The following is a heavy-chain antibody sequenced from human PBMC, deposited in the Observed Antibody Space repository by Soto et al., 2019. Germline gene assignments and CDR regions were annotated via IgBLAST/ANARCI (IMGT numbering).Heavy chain of an antibody. CDR2: IYTSGST. D-gene: IGHD4-17*01. Sequence: SETLSLTCTVSGGSISSYYWSWIRQPAGKGLEWIGRIYTSGSTNYNPSLKSRVTMSVDTSKNQFSLKLSSVTAADTAVYYCARQWGTVRRDAFDIWGQGTMVTVSS. V-gene: IGHV4-4*07. J-gene: IGHJ3*02. CDR3: ARQWGTVRRDAFDI. CDR1: GGSISSYY.